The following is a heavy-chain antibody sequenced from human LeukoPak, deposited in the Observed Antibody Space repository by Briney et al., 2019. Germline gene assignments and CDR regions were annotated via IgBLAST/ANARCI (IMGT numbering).Heavy chain of an antibody. CDR1: GGTFSSYA. CDR3: ARDLGGKLGTFDY. Sequence: PVKVSCKASGGTFSSYAISWVRQAPGQGLEWMGGIIPIFGTANYAQKFQGRVTITADESTSTAYMELSSLRSEDTAVYYCARDLGGKLGTFDYWGQGTLVTVSS. J-gene: IGHJ4*02. V-gene: IGHV1-69*13. D-gene: IGHD3-16*01. CDR2: IIPIFGTA.